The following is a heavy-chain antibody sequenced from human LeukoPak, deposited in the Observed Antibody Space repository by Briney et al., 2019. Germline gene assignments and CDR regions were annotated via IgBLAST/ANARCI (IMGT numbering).Heavy chain of an antibody. Sequence: HPGGSLRLSCEAPGFTFSSSWMNWVRQAPGKGLEWVANINPDGGEKRYVDSVKGRFTISRDNARNSLYLQMNSLRAEDTAVYYCASWINNDNYWGQGTLVTVSS. V-gene: IGHV3-7*01. J-gene: IGHJ4*02. CDR1: GFTFSSSW. CDR3: ASWINNDNY. D-gene: IGHD1-1*01. CDR2: INPDGGEK.